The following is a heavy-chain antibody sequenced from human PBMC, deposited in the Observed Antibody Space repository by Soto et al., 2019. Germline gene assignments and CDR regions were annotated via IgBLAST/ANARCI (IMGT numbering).Heavy chain of an antibody. D-gene: IGHD3-9*01. Sequence: QVQLVQSGSEVRKPGASVKVSCKASGYTFSTYDINWVRQAPGQGPEWMGRVSPNSGNTGYAQKLQGRLTVTRNTSRSTAYMELSSLTSEDTAVYYCASWAGYSKWGQGTLVTVSS. CDR1: GYTFSTYD. V-gene: IGHV1-8*01. CDR3: ASWAGYSK. J-gene: IGHJ4*02. CDR2: VSPNSGNT.